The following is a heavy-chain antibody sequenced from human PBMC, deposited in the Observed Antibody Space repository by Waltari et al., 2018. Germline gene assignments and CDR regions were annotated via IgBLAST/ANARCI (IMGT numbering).Heavy chain of an antibody. CDR3: ARVIVVVTANDAFDI. V-gene: IGHV3-72*01. CDR1: GFIFSDHY. CDR2: MRSKADGHTT. J-gene: IGHJ3*02. D-gene: IGHD2-21*02. Sequence: EVKLVESGGGLVQPGGSLSLSCTASGFIFSDHYMDWVRQATGKGLEWVGRMRSKADGHTTEYAAAVKGRFTSSRDDSENSLYLQMNSLRAEDTAVYYCARVIVVVTANDAFDIWGQGTMVTVSS.